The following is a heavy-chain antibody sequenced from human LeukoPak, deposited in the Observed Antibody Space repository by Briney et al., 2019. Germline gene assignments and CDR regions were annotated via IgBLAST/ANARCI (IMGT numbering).Heavy chain of an antibody. CDR3: ARRVTMIVVVNWNWFDP. J-gene: IGHJ5*02. D-gene: IGHD3-22*01. Sequence: SETLSLTCTVSGGSISSSSYYWGWIRQPPGKGLEWIGSIYYSGSTYYNPSLKSRVTISVDTSKNQFSLKLSSVTAADTAVYYCARRVTMIVVVNWNWFDPWGQGTLVTVSS. CDR1: GGSISSSSYY. CDR2: IYYSGST. V-gene: IGHV4-39*01.